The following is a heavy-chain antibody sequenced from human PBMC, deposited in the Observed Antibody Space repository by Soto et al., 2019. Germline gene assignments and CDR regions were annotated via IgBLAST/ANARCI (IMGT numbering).Heavy chain of an antibody. D-gene: IGHD7-27*01. V-gene: IGHV3-23*01. J-gene: IGHJ4*02. CDR2: ISGSGGAT. CDR3: ANQLGRIDY. CDR1: GFTFSSQA. Sequence: GGSLRLSCAASGFTFSSQAMSWVRQAPGKGLEWVSAISGSGGATSYADSVKGRFTISRDNSKNTLYLQMNSLRAEDTAMYYCANQLGRIDYWGQGTMVTVSS.